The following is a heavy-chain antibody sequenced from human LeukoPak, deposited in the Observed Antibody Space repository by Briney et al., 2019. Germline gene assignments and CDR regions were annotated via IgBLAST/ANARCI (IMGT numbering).Heavy chain of an antibody. D-gene: IGHD5-18*01. Sequence: GGSLRLSCAASGFTVSSNYMSWVRQAPGKGLEWVSTIYSGGSTYYADSVKGRFTISRDNSRNTLYLQMNSLRAEDTAVYYCARGADSYGYRGFDYWGQGTLVTVSS. V-gene: IGHV3-53*01. CDR2: IYSGGST. CDR1: GFTVSSNY. CDR3: ARGADSYGYRGFDY. J-gene: IGHJ4*02.